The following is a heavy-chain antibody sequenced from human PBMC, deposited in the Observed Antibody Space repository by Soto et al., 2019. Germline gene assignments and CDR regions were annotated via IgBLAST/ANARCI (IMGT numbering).Heavy chain of an antibody. CDR3: ASPRQGNYDFLSGYYALDY. Sequence: LSLTCTVSGASISSSRSYWGWVRQPPGKGLEWIVSFYYTGGTYSTYYNPSLKSRVTISVDTSKSQFSLNLRSVTAADTAVYYCASPRQGNYDFLSGYYALDYWGQGTLVTVSS. CDR1: GASISSSRSY. CDR2: FYYTGGT. D-gene: IGHD3-3*01. J-gene: IGHJ4*02. V-gene: IGHV4-39*01.